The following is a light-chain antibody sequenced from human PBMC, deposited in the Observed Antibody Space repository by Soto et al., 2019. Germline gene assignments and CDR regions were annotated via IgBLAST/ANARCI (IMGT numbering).Light chain of an antibody. Sequence: ITLSQSPSSLSAAIGKSVTTTCGASQSISSYLNWYQQKPGKAPKLLVYAASILQSGVAARFSGSGSGTYLMLTISSLQPEDSATYYCQQSYRTPITFGQGRLLEVK. J-gene: IGKJ5*01. CDR1: QSISSY. CDR3: QQSYRTPIT. V-gene: IGKV1-39*01. CDR2: AAS.